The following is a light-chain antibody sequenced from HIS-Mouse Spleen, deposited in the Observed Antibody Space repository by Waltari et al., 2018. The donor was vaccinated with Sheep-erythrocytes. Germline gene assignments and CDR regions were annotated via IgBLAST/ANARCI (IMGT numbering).Light chain of an antibody. CDR3: SSYAGSNNWV. CDR1: SSDVGGYNY. CDR2: EVS. J-gene: IGLJ3*02. Sequence: QSALTQPPPAPGSPGQSVTIPCPGTSSDVGGYNYVPWYQQHPGKAPKLMIYEVSKRPSGVPDRFSGSKSGNTASLTVSGLQAEDEADYYCSSYAGSNNWVFGGGTKLTVL. V-gene: IGLV2-8*01.